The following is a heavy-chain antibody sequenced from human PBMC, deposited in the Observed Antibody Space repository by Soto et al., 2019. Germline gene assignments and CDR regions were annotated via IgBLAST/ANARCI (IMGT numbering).Heavy chain of an antibody. CDR3: ARYALGDSSGYPYDY. D-gene: IGHD3-22*01. J-gene: IGHJ4*02. V-gene: IGHV1-69*13. CDR1: GGTFSSYA. CDR2: IIPIFGTA. Sequence: GASVKVSCKASGGTFSSYAISWVRQAPGQGLEWMGGIIPIFGTANYAQKFQGRVTITADESTSTAYMELSSLRSEDTAVYYCARYALGDSSGYPYDYWGQGTLVTGSS.